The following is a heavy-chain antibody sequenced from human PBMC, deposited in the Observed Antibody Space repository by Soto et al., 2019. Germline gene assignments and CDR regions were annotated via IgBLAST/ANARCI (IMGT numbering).Heavy chain of an antibody. Sequence: QVQLVQSGAEVKKPGSSVKVSCKASGCTFSSYTISWVRQAPGQGLEWMGRIIPILGIANYAQKFQGRVTITADKSTSTAYMELSSLRSEDTDVDYCARGPLGALGVDWSDGFDIWGQGTMVTVSS. D-gene: IGHD3-9*01. J-gene: IGHJ3*02. CDR3: ARGPLGALGVDWSDGFDI. CDR2: IIPILGIA. CDR1: GCTFSSYT. V-gene: IGHV1-69*02.